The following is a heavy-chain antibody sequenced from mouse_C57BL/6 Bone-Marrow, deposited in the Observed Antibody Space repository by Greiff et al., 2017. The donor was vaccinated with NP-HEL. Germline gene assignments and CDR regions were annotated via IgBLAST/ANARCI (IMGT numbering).Heavy chain of an antibody. V-gene: IGHV1-15*01. CDR2: IDPETGGT. Sequence: QVQLKESGAELVRPGASVTLSCKASGYTFTDYEMHWVKQTPVHGLEWIGAIDPETGGTAYNQKFKGKAILTADKSSSTAYMELRSLTSEDSAVYYCTREMDGYRFGYWGQGTTLTVSS. D-gene: IGHD2-3*01. J-gene: IGHJ2*01. CDR3: TREMDGYRFGY. CDR1: GYTFTDYE.